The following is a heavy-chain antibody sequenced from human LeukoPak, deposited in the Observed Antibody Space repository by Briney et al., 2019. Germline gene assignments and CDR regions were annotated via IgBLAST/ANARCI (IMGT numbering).Heavy chain of an antibody. CDR1: GGSISSGGHY. V-gene: IGHV4-61*08. J-gene: IGHJ1*01. CDR2: IYYSGST. Sequence: SQTLSLTCTVSGGSISSGGHYWSWIRQPPGKGLEWIGYIYYSGSTNYNPSLKSRVTISVDTSKNQFSLKLSSVTAADTAVYYCARDGGSGWYGHFQHWGQGTLVTVSS. CDR3: ARDGGSGWYGHFQH. D-gene: IGHD6-19*01.